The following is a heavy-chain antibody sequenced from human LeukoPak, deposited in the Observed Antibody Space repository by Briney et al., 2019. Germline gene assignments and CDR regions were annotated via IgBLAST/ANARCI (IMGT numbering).Heavy chain of an antibody. D-gene: IGHD2-15*01. CDR1: GFTLSDYW. V-gene: IGHV3-74*01. CDR2: INAGGTTT. Sequence: GGSLRLPCAASGFTLSDYWMHWVRQDPGKGLVWVSRINAGGTTTNYADSVKGRFTISRDNSKNTLYLQMNSLRAEDTAVYYCAKEGTPHPFDYWGQGTLVTVSS. CDR3: AKEGTPHPFDY. J-gene: IGHJ4*02.